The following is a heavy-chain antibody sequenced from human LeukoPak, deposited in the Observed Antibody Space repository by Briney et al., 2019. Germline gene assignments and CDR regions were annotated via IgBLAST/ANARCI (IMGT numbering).Heavy chain of an antibody. CDR1: GFTFSSYS. V-gene: IGHV3-7*01. CDR2: IKQDGSQK. D-gene: IGHD3-16*01. J-gene: IGHJ4*02. CDR3: AREVDAFPACDY. Sequence: GSLKLSCAASGFTFSSYSMKWVRQAPGKGLEWVANIKQDGSQKYYVDSLKGRFTISRDNAKNSLYLQMDNLRAEDTAVYYCAREVDAFPACDYWGQGALVTVSS.